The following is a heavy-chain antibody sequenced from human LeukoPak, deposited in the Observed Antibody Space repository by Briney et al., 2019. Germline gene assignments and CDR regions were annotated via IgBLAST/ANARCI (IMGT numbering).Heavy chain of an antibody. J-gene: IGHJ4*02. CDR2: MNPYSCNT. CDR3: ARGSDIGAGYSDDY. D-gene: IGHD3-9*01. V-gene: IGHV1-8*01. Sequence: ASVKVSCKASGYTFTSYDINWVRQATRQGLEWMGWMNPYSCNTGYAQKFQGRVTMTRNTSISTAYMALSSTRSQAPAVYYCARGSDIGAGYSDDYWGQGTLVTVSS. CDR1: GYTFTSYD.